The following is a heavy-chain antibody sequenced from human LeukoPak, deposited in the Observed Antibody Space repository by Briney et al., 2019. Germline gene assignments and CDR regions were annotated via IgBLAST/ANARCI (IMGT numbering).Heavy chain of an antibody. CDR3: ARNPPATAEFYFDF. CDR1: GSSIRSGYY. V-gene: IGHV4-38-2*02. Sequence: SETLSLTCTVFGSSIRSGYYWGWIRQPPGKGLEWIGSISQSGSTYYNPSLKSRITISLDTSKNRFSLKLTSVTAADTADYYCARNPPATAEFYFDFWGQGTLVTVSS. CDR2: ISQSGST. J-gene: IGHJ4*02. D-gene: IGHD1-14*01.